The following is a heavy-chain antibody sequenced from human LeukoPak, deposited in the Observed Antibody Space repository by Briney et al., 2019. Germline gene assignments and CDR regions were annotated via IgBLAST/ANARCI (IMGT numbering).Heavy chain of an antibody. CDR1: GGSLYSYY. CDR2: IYYTGNT. V-gene: IGHV4-59*08. CDR3: ARHLFEASGTYGPHYGMDV. Sequence: SETLSLTCTLSGGSLYSYYWRWIRQPAGKGLEWIGYIYYTGNTNHSPPLQTRVTIAIDPSENQFSLRLRSVAAADTATYYCARHLFEASGTYGPHYGMDVWGQGTMVTVS. J-gene: IGHJ6*02. D-gene: IGHD3-10*01.